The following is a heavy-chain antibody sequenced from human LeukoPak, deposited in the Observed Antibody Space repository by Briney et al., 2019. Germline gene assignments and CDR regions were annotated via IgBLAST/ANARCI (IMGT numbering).Heavy chain of an antibody. D-gene: IGHD6-13*01. Sequence: GGSLRLPCAASGFTFSSCEMNWVRQAPGKGLEWVSYISSSGSTIYYADSVKGRFTISRDNAKNSLYLQMNSLRAEDTAVYYCAKLGYSSSWYHDYWGQGTLVTVSS. J-gene: IGHJ4*02. V-gene: IGHV3-48*03. CDR1: GFTFSSCE. CDR2: ISSSGSTI. CDR3: AKLGYSSSWYHDY.